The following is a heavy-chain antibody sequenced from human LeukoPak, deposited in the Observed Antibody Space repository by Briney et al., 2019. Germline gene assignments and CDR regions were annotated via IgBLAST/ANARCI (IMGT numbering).Heavy chain of an antibody. CDR1: GDSISSGGYY. V-gene: IGHV4-31*03. CDR3: ARGAVLFDY. D-gene: IGHD6-19*01. CDR2: IYYSGST. Sequence: SETLSLTCTVSGDSISSGGYYWSWIRQHPGKGLEWIGYIYYSGSTYYNPSFKSRVTISVDTSKNQLSLKLSSVTAADTAVYYCARGAVLFDYWGQGTLVTVSS. J-gene: IGHJ4*02.